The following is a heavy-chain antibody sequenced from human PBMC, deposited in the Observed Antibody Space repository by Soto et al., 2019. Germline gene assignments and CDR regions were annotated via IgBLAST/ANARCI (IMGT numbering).Heavy chain of an antibody. CDR2: INAGNGNT. CDR1: GYTFTSYA. CDR3: ARDRTTSLAYYYYGMDV. Sequence: ASVKVSCKASGYTFTSYAMHWVRQAPGQRLEWMGWINAGNGNTKYSQKFQGRVTITRDTSASTAYMELNSLRAEDTAVYYCARDRTTSLAYYYYGMDVWGQGTTVTVSS. D-gene: IGHD4-17*01. V-gene: IGHV1-3*01. J-gene: IGHJ6*02.